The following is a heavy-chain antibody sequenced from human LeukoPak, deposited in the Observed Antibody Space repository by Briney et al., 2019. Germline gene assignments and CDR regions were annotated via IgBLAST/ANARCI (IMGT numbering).Heavy chain of an antibody. CDR2: ISNSGSTI. CDR1: GFIFSSYE. J-gene: IGHJ6*02. V-gene: IGHV3-48*03. CDR3: ARGGYSNANKFYYYGMDV. Sequence: PGGSLRLSCAASGFIFSSYEMNWARQAPGKGLEWVSYISNSGSTIYYADSVKGRFTISRDNAKNSLFLQMNSLRAEDTAVYYCARGGYSNANKFYYYGMDVWGQGTTVTV. D-gene: IGHD4-11*01.